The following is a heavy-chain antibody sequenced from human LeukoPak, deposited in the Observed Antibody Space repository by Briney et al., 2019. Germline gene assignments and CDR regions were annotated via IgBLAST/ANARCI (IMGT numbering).Heavy chain of an antibody. J-gene: IGHJ4*02. CDR2: INTDGTST. CDR1: GFTFNSYW. CDR3: TRVIAHNYDSSGKDFDY. V-gene: IGHV3-74*01. D-gene: IGHD3-22*01. Sequence: GGSLRLSCAASGFTFNSYWMHWVRQAPGKGLVWVSRINTDGTSTNYADSVKGRFTISRDNAKNTLYLQMNSVRAEDTAVYYCTRVIAHNYDSSGKDFDYWGQGTLATVSS.